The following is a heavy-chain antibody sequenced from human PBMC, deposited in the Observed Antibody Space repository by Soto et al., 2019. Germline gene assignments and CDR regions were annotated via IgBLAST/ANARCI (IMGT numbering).Heavy chain of an antibody. Sequence: SETLSLTCTVSGGSISSYYWSWIRQPPGKGLEWIGYIYYSGSTNYNPSLKSRVTISVDTSKNQFSLKLSSVTAADTAAYYCARSGGAYGDYAFDYWGQGTLVTVSS. D-gene: IGHD4-17*01. CDR3: ARSGGAYGDYAFDY. CDR2: IYYSGST. V-gene: IGHV4-59*01. CDR1: GGSISSYY. J-gene: IGHJ4*02.